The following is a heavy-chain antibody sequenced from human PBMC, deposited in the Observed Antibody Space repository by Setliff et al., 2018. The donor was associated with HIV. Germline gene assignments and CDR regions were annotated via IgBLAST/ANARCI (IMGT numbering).Heavy chain of an antibody. CDR3: ARGGYWNYGHYYYMDV. V-gene: IGHV4-59*01. J-gene: IGHJ6*03. D-gene: IGHD1-7*01. CDR1: GGSISSYY. CDR2: IYYSGST. Sequence: KPSETLSLTCTVSGGSISSYYWSWIRQPPGKGLERIGYIYYSGSTNYNPSLKSRVTISVDTSKNQFSLKLSSVTAADTAVYYCARGGYWNYGHYYYMDVWGKGSTVTVSS.